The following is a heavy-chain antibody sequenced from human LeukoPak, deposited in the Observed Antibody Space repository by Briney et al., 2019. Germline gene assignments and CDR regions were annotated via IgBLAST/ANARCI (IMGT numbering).Heavy chain of an antibody. CDR2: ISAYNGNT. CDR3: ARGGVAAGISSWFDP. J-gene: IGHJ5*02. D-gene: IGHD6-13*01. CDR1: GYTFTSSG. V-gene: IGHV1-18*01. Sequence: ASVKVSCKASGYTFTSSGISWVRQAPGQGPEWMGWISAYNGNTNYAQKLQGRVTMTTDTSTSTAYMELRSLRSDDTAVYYCARGGVAAGISSWFDPWGQGTLVTVSS.